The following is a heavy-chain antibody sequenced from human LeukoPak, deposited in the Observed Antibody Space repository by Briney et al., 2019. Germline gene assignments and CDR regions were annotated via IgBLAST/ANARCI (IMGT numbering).Heavy chain of an antibody. V-gene: IGHV3-21*01. CDR2: ISSSSSYI. CDR1: GFTFSSYA. CDR3: ARDNGRYCSGGSCYNDY. J-gene: IGHJ4*02. D-gene: IGHD2-15*01. Sequence: GGSLRLSCAASGFTFSSYAMNWVRQAPGKGLEWVSSISSSSSYIYYADSVKGRFTISRDNAKNSLYLQMNGLRAEDTAVYYCARDNGRYCSGGSCYNDYWGQGTLVTVSS.